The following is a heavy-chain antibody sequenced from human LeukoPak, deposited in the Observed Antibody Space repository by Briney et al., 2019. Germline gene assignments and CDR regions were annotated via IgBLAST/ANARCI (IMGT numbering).Heavy chain of an antibody. V-gene: IGHV4-38-2*01. J-gene: IGHJ5*02. CDR3: ARVRNNWNYFSARNNWFDP. Sequence: SDTLSLTCALSGYSISSGYYWGWIRQPPGTGLEWIGSIYHSGRTYHNPPLKSRVTISVDTSKNQFSLKLSSVTAADTAVYYCARVRNNWNYFSARNNWFDPWGQGTLVTVSS. CDR1: GYSISSGYY. CDR2: IYHSGRT. D-gene: IGHD1-7*01.